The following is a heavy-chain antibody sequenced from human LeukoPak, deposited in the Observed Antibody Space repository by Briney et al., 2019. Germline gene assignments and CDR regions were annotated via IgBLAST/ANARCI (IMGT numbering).Heavy chain of an antibody. J-gene: IGHJ6*03. CDR3: ARTYCGGDCRGYYYHYYMDV. D-gene: IGHD2-21*02. V-gene: IGHV4-61*02. CDR2: IYTSGST. Sequence: SEALSLTCTVSGGSISSRSYYWSWIRQPAGKGLEWIGRIYTSGSTNYNPSLKSRVTISVDRSKNQFSLQLSSVTAADTAVYYCARTYCGGDCRGYYYHYYMDVWGKGTTVTISS. CDR1: GGSISSRSYY.